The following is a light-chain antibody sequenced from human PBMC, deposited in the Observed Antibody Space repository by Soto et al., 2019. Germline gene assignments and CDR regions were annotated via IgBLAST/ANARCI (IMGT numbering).Light chain of an antibody. J-gene: IGKJ4*01. V-gene: IGKV1-8*01. CDR3: QQYYSYPLT. Sequence: AIRMTQSPSSFSASTGDRVTITCRASQSISSSFAWYQQKPGTAPKLLIHAASTSQSGVPSRFSGSGSGTDFTLTISCLQSEDFATYYCQQYYSYPLTFGGGTKVDI. CDR2: AAS. CDR1: QSISSS.